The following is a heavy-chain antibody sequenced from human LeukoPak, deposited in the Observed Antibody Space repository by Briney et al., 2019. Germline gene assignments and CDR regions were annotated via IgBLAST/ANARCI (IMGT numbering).Heavy chain of an antibody. CDR1: GFTFSSYA. D-gene: IGHD3-10*01. CDR2: ISSNGGST. J-gene: IGHJ5*02. Sequence: GGSLRLSCSASGFTFSSYAMHWVRQAPGKGLEYVSAISSNGGSTYYADSVKGRSTISRDNSKNTLYLQMSSLRAEDTAVYYCVKGPRYYYGSGNWFDPWGQGTMVTVSS. V-gene: IGHV3-64D*09. CDR3: VKGPRYYYGSGNWFDP.